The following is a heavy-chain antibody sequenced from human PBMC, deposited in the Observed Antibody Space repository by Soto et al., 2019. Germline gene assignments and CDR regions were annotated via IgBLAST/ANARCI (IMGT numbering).Heavy chain of an antibody. CDR3: ARAFYQQLPVRYYYGMDV. Sequence: KQSQTLSLTCAISGDSVSSNSAAWNWIRQSPSRGLEWLGRTYYRSKWYNDYAVSVKSRITINPDTSKNQFSLQLNSVTPEDTAVYYCARAFYQQLPVRYYYGMDVWGQGTTVTVSS. V-gene: IGHV6-1*01. D-gene: IGHD6-13*01. J-gene: IGHJ6*02. CDR1: GDSVSSNSAA. CDR2: TYYRSKWYN.